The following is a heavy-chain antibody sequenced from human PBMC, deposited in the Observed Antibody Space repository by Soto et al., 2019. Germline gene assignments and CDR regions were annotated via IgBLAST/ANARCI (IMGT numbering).Heavy chain of an antibody. Sequence: PSETLSLTCDVSGDFLTTYYWNWIRQSPGKGLEWIGYIFYGGHTNYNPSLRGRATISVDTSKNQFSLKLSSVTAADTAVYYCARSPQYSSGWNGGFDYWGQGTLVIVSS. J-gene: IGHJ4*02. CDR3: ARSPQYSSGWNGGFDY. CDR1: GDFLTTYY. D-gene: IGHD6-19*01. CDR2: IFYGGHT. V-gene: IGHV4-59*01.